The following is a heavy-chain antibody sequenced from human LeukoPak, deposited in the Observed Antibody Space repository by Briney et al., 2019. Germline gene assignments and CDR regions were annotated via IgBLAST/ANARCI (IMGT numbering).Heavy chain of an antibody. CDR1: GGSISSYY. D-gene: IGHD6-19*01. CDR3: ARDSNSGWYRDAFDI. V-gene: IGHV4-59*01. Sequence: PSETLSLTCTVSGGSISSYYWSWIRQSPGKGLEWIGYIYYSGSTNYNPSLKSRVTISVDTSKNQFSLKLGSVTAADTAVYYCARDSNSGWYRDAFDIWGQGTMVTVSS. J-gene: IGHJ3*02. CDR2: IYYSGST.